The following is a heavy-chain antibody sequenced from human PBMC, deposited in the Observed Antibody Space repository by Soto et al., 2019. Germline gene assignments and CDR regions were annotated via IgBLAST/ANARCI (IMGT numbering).Heavy chain of an antibody. CDR2: IIPIFGTA. D-gene: IGHD5-18*01. Sequence: QVQLVQSGAEVKKPGSSVKVSCKASGGTFSSYAISWVRQAPGQGLEWMGGIIPIFGTANYAQKFQGRVTITADESPSTAYMELSSLRSEDTAVYYCARDTDRFGYRYGYVYYYYGMDVWGQGTTVTVSS. J-gene: IGHJ6*02. V-gene: IGHV1-69*01. CDR1: GGTFSSYA. CDR3: ARDTDRFGYRYGYVYYYYGMDV.